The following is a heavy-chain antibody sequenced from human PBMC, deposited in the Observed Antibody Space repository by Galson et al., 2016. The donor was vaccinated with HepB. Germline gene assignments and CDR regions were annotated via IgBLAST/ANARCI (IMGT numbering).Heavy chain of an antibody. V-gene: IGHV3-48*03. CDR3: ARALGAASYYYYGLDF. CDR2: ITNSASAM. Sequence: SLRLSCAASGFTFSRYEMNWVRQAPGKGLEWVSYITNSASAMYYADSVQGRFTISRDNAKNSLYLQMNSRRAEDTAVYYCARALGAASYYYYGLDFWGQGTTVTVSS. J-gene: IGHJ6*02. D-gene: IGHD6-13*01. CDR1: GFTFSRYE.